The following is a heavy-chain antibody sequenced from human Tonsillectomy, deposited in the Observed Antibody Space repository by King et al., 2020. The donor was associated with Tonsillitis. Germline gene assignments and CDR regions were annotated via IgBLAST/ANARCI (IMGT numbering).Heavy chain of an antibody. V-gene: IGHV2-5*04. CDR1: GFSLSSGGVG. J-gene: IGHJ4*02. D-gene: IGHD3-22*01. CDR3: VFPTRYYDSRGYYGIFDY. Sequence: ITLKESGPTLVKPTQTLTLTCTLSGFSLSSGGVGVGWIRQPPGKALEWLALIYWNDDKRYSPSLKSRVTITKDTSKSQVVLTMTNMDPVDTATYYCVFPTRYYDSRGYYGIFDYWGQGTLVTVSS. CDR2: IYWNDDK.